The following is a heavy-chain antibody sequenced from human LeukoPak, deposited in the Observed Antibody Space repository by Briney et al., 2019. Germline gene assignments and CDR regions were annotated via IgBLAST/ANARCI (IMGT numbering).Heavy chain of an antibody. D-gene: IGHD6-13*01. V-gene: IGHV4-34*01. Sequence: KPSETLSLTCAVYGGPFSGYYWSWIRQPPGKGLEWIGEINHSGSTNYNPSLKSRVTISVDTSKNQFSLKLSSVTAADTAVYYCARGSGSWWANWFDPWGQGTLVTVSS. CDR2: INHSGST. CDR1: GGPFSGYY. J-gene: IGHJ5*02. CDR3: ARGSGSWWANWFDP.